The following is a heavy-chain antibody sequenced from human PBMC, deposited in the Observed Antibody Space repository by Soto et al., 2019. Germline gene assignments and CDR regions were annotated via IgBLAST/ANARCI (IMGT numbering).Heavy chain of an antibody. CDR2: IYYGGST. CDR3: ARGGSTVVTYDY. V-gene: IGHV4-39*01. CDR1: GGSISSSSYY. J-gene: IGHJ4*02. Sequence: SETLSLTCTVSGGSISSSSYYWGWIRQPPGKGLEWIGSIYYGGSTYYNPSLKSRVTISVDTSKNQFSLKLSSVTAADTAVFYCARGGSTVVTYDYWGQGTLVTVSS. D-gene: IGHD4-17*01.